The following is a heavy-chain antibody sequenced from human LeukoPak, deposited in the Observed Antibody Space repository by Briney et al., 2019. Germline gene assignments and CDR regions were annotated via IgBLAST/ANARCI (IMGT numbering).Heavy chain of an antibody. D-gene: IGHD2-15*01. CDR2: ISSSSSYI. V-gene: IGHV3-21*01. CDR1: GFTFSSYS. CDR3: ARDGTPYYGMDV. J-gene: IGHJ6*02. Sequence: GGSLRLSCAASGFTFSSYSMNWVRQAPRKGLEWVSSISSSSSYIYYADSVKGRFTISRDNAKNSLYLQMNSLRAEDTAVYCCARDGTPYYGMDVWGQGTTVTVSS.